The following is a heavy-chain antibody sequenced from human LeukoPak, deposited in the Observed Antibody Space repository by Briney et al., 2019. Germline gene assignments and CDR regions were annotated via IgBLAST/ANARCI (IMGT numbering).Heavy chain of an antibody. CDR1: GFTFSSYG. J-gene: IGHJ4*02. D-gene: IGHD3-3*01. V-gene: IGHV3-30*02. CDR2: IRYDGSNK. CDR3: ARDLGAYYDFWSGYTTDY. Sequence: GGSLRLSCAASGFTFSSYGMHWVRQAPGKGLEWVAFIRYDGSNKYYADSVKGRFTISRDNSKNTLYLQMNSLRAEDTAVYYCARDLGAYYDFWSGYTTDYWGQGTLVTVSS.